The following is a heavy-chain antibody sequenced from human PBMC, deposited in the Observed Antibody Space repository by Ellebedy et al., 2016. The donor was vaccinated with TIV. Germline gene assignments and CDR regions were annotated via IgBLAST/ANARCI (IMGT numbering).Heavy chain of an antibody. Sequence: MPSETLSLTCTVSGGSLSSYYWSWIRQPPAKGLEWIGYIYYRGSTNYNPSPKSRVTISVDTSKNQFSLRLSSVTAADTAVYYCARVVWQQPVSYAFDIWGQGTMVTVSS. CDR3: ARVVWQQPVSYAFDI. J-gene: IGHJ3*02. CDR1: GGSLSSYY. D-gene: IGHD6-13*01. CDR2: IYYRGST. V-gene: IGHV4-59*01.